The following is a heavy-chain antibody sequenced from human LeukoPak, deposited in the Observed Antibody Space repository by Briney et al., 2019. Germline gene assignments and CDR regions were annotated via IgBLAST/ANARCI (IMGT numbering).Heavy chain of an antibody. J-gene: IGHJ5*02. CDR2: ISAYNGNT. D-gene: IGHD2-2*01. CDR1: GYTFTSYG. V-gene: IGHV1-18*01. Sequence: EASVKVSCKASGYTFTSYGISWVRQAPGQGLEWMGWISAYNGNTNYAQKFQGRVTITRDTSASTAYMELSSLRSEDTAVYYCARDPGGYCSSTSCYLNWFDPWGQGTLVTVSS. CDR3: ARDPGGYCSSTSCYLNWFDP.